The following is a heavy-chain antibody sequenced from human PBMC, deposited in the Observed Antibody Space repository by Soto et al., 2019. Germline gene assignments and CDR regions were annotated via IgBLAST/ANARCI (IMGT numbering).Heavy chain of an antibody. D-gene: IGHD2-15*01. Sequence: QVQLVQSGAEVKKPGSSVKVSCKASGGTFSSYAISWVRQAPGQGLEWMGGIIPIFGTANYAQKFQGRVTITADESTSTAYIELSSLRSEDTAVYYCARDPDRYCSGGSCYSDYWGQGTLVTVSS. J-gene: IGHJ4*02. CDR2: IIPIFGTA. CDR1: GGTFSSYA. CDR3: ARDPDRYCSGGSCYSDY. V-gene: IGHV1-69*01.